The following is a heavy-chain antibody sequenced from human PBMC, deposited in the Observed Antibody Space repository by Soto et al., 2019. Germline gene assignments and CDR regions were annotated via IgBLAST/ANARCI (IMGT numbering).Heavy chain of an antibody. Sequence: GGSLRLSCPASGFTFSSYAMSWFRRAPGKGLEWVSAISGSGGSTYYADSVKGRFTISRDNSKNTLYLQMNSLRAEDTAVYYCAKGTYYYDSSGYYGYWGQGTLVTVSS. CDR3: AKGTYYYDSSGYYGY. V-gene: IGHV3-23*01. CDR2: ISGSGGST. CDR1: GFTFSSYA. J-gene: IGHJ4*02. D-gene: IGHD3-22*01.